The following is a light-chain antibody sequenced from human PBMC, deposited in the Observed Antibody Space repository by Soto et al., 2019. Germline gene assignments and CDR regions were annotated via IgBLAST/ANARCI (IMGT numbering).Light chain of an antibody. J-gene: IGKJ5*01. CDR2: DAS. Sequence: DIQMTQSPSSLSASVGDTVTITCQASQDISTYLNWYQHKPGKAPKLLIYDASTLETGVPSRFSGSGSGAGFTLTIGSLQPEDIATYYCQQYDTLITFGQGTRLEIK. V-gene: IGKV1-33*01. CDR3: QQYDTLIT. CDR1: QDISTY.